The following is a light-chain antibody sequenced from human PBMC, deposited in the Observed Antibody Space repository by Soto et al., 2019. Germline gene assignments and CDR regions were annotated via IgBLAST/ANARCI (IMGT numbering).Light chain of an antibody. J-gene: IGKJ1*01. Sequence: DIQMTQSPSTLSASVGDRVTITCRASQTISGWLAWYQQKAGKAPNLLIYKASRLESGVPSRFSGSGSETEFTLTISSLQPGDSATYYCQQYNSYSAAFGQGTKVDIK. CDR2: KAS. CDR3: QQYNSYSAA. CDR1: QTISGW. V-gene: IGKV1-5*03.